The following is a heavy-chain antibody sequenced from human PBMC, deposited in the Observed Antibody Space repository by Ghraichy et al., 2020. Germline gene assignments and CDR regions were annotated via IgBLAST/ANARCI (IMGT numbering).Heavy chain of an antibody. CDR3: ARVLPTGYDNWFDP. CDR1: GGSVSSGSYY. J-gene: IGHJ5*02. Sequence: SETLSLTCTVSGGSVSSGSYYWSWIRQPPGKGLEWIGYIYYSGSTNYNPSLKSRVTISVDTSKNQFSLKLSSVTAADTALYYCARVLPTGYDNWFDPWGQGTLVTVSS. V-gene: IGHV4-61*01. D-gene: IGHD3-9*01. CDR2: IYYSGST.